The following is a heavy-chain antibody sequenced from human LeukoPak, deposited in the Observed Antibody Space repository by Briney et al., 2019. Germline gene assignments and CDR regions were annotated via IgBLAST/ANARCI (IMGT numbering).Heavy chain of an antibody. CDR3: AKDERIMVRGANRLGLKGLHRYYYYGMDV. V-gene: IGHV3-43D*04. CDR1: GFTFDDYA. J-gene: IGHJ6*04. CDR2: VSWDGGST. Sequence: PGGSLRLSCAASGFTFDDYAMHWVRQAPGKGLEWVSLVSWDGGSTYYADSVKGRFTISRDNSKNSLYLQMNSLRAEDTALYYSAKDERIMVRGANRLGLKGLHRYYYYGMDVWGKGTTVTVSS. D-gene: IGHD3-10*01.